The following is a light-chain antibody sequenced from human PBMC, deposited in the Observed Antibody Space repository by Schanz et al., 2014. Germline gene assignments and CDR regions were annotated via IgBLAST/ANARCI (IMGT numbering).Light chain of an antibody. CDR3: CSYAGRYTWV. CDR1: SSDVGGYNL. V-gene: IGLV2-11*01. J-gene: IGLJ3*02. Sequence: QSALTQPPSASGSPGQSVTISCTGTSSDVGGYNLVSWYQQHPGKAPKLMIYDVNKRPSGVPDRFSGSKSGNTASLTISGLQAEDEADYYCCSYAGRYTWVFGGGTKLTVL. CDR2: DVN.